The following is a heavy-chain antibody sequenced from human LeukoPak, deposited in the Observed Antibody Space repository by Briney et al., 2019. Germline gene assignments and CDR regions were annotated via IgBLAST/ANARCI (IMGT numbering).Heavy chain of an antibody. CDR1: GFTFSSYE. CDR3: ARDRWEYGSGTYWNPLDY. D-gene: IGHD3-10*01. CDR2: ISSSGSTI. V-gene: IGHV3-48*03. J-gene: IGHJ4*02. Sequence: GGSLRLSCAASGFTFSSYEMNWVRQAPGKGLEWVSYISSSGSTIYYADSVKGRFTISRDNAKNSLYLQMNSLRVEDTAVYYCARDRWEYGSGTYWNPLDYWGQGTLVTVSS.